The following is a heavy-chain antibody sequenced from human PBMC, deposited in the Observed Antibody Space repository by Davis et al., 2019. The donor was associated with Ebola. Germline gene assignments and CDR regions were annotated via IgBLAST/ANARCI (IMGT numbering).Heavy chain of an antibody. D-gene: IGHD2-15*01. CDR3: AHRPCSGGSCYLFDY. Sequence: SGPTLVKPTLTLTLTCTFSGFSLSTRGVGVGWIRQPPGKALEWLAHIFSNDEKSYSTSLKSRLTISKDTSKSQVVLTMTNMDPVDTATYYCAHRPCSGGSCYLFDYWGQGTLVTVSS. CDR2: IFSNDEK. J-gene: IGHJ4*02. CDR1: GFSLSTRGVG. V-gene: IGHV2-26*01.